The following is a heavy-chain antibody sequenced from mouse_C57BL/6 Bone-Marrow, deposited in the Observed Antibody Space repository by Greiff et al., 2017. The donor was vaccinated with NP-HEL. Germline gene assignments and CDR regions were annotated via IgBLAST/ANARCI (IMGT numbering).Heavy chain of an antibody. CDR2: INPGSGGT. D-gene: IGHD1-2*01. Sequence: QVQLKESGAELVRPGTSVKVSCKASGYAFTNYLIEWVKQRPGQGLEWIGVINPGSGGTNYNEKFKGKATLTADKSSSTAYMQLSSLTSEDSAVYCCARSATTVPYWYFDVWGTGTTVTVSS. CDR3: ARSATTVPYWYFDV. CDR1: GYAFTNYL. V-gene: IGHV1-54*01. J-gene: IGHJ1*03.